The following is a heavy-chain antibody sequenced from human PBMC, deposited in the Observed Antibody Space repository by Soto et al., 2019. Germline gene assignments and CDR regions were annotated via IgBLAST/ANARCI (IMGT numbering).Heavy chain of an antibody. CDR1: DCTFSNFV. Sequence: EVQLLESGGGLMRPGESLRLSCTGSDCTFSNFVMSWVRQVPGKGLEWLSCITASGGSTYYADSVKGRFSVPRDNSKNTLYLQLNSLEAEDTAVYHCAVHLGQNYYTLDVWGRGTTVHVSS. V-gene: IGHV3-23*01. CDR2: ITASGGST. CDR3: AVHLGQNYYTLDV. J-gene: IGHJ6*02.